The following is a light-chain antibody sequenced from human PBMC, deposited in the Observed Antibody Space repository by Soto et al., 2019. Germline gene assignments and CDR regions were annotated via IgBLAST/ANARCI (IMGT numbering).Light chain of an antibody. J-gene: IGKJ1*01. Sequence: EIVVTQSPATLSGSPGERVTLSCRASQFVSSRFAWYQQTPGQVPRLLIYDTSTRAPGISARFSGCGSGAEFTLTISTMQSEAFAVDYCQEYHQWPPWMFGQGTTVDMK. V-gene: IGKV3-15*01. CDR3: QEYHQWPPWM. CDR2: DTS. CDR1: QFVSSR.